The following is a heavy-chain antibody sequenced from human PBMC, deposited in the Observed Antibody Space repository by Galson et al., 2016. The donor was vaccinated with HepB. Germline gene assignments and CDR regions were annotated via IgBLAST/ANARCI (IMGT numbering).Heavy chain of an antibody. V-gene: IGHV3-23*01. Sequence: SLRLSCAVSGFTFSSYAMTWVRQAPGKGLEWVSSASGGGYGTYYADSVKGRFTISRDNSKNTLDLQMNSLRAEDTAVYYCARDTEDYRMDYWGQGTLVTVSS. CDR3: ARDTEDYRMDY. D-gene: IGHD4-11*01. CDR1: GFTFSSYA. CDR2: ASGGGYGT. J-gene: IGHJ4*02.